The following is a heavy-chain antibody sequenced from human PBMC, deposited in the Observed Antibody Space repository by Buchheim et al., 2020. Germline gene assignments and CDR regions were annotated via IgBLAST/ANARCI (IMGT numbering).Heavy chain of an antibody. Sequence: QVQLQQWGAGLLKTSETLSLTCAVYGGSFSGYYWSWIRQPPGKGLEWIGEINHSGITNYNPSLKSRVTISVDTSKNQFYLKLSSVTAADTAVYYCARGTGLRFYYYYGMDVWGQGTT. CDR3: ARGTGLRFYYYYGMDV. V-gene: IGHV4-34*01. CDR1: GGSFSGYY. CDR2: INHSGIT. D-gene: IGHD5-12*01. J-gene: IGHJ6*02.